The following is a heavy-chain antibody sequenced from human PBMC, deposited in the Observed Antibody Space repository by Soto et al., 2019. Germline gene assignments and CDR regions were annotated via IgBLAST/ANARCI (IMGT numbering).Heavy chain of an antibody. Sequence: QVQLVQSGADVTKPGTSVKVSCKAAGYSFTNYCMYWVRQAPGQGLEWMGMINPRTGSTRYAQKFQDKVTQTRDTSTTTVYMELSTLISYDTAGYYCARDGGLLTASWHYDLWGPGTLVTVSS. CDR3: ARDGGLLTASWHYDL. CDR2: INPRTGST. D-gene: IGHD2-15*01. J-gene: IGHJ2*01. V-gene: IGHV1-46*01. CDR1: GYSFTNYC.